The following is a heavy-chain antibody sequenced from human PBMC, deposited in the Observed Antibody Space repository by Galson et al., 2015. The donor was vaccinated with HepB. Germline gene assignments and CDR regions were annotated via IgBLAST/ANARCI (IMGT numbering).Heavy chain of an antibody. CDR3: ARDLGFYVPFDP. Sequence: CAISGDSVSSNSAAWNWIRQSPSRGLEWLGRTYYRSKWYNDYAVPVRGRITINPDTSKNQFSLHLNSVTPDDTAVYYCARDLGFYVPFDPWGQGTLVTVSS. V-gene: IGHV6-1*01. J-gene: IGHJ5*02. D-gene: IGHD3-3*01. CDR1: GDSVSSNSAA. CDR2: TYYRSKWYN.